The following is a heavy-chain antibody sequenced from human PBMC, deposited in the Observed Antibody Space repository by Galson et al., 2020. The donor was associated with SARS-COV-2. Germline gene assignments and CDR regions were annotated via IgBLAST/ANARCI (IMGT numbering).Heavy chain of an antibody. Sequence: ALVKVSCKASGGTFSSYAISWVRQAPGQGLEWMGWINPNSGGTNYAQKFQGRVTMTEDTSTDTAYMELSSLRSEDTAVYYCATSIAVAGTVVYYYYYYGMDVWGQGTTVTVSS. CDR3: ATSIAVAGTVVYYYYYYGMDV. CDR1: GGTFSSYA. CDR2: INPNSGGT. J-gene: IGHJ6*02. V-gene: IGHV1-8*02. D-gene: IGHD6-19*01.